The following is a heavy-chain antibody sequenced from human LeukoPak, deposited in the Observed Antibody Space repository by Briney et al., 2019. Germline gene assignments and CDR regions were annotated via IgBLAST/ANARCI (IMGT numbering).Heavy chain of an antibody. V-gene: IGHV3-74*03. CDR3: ARRDSGYDNRAFDI. D-gene: IGHD5-12*01. CDR1: GFTFSSYW. J-gene: IGHJ3*02. CDR2: INSDGSST. Sequence: GGSLRLSCAASGFTFSSYWMHWVRQAPGKGLVWVSRINSDGSSTTYADSVKGRFTISRANANNTLYLQIHGLRAEDTAVYYCARRDSGYDNRAFDIWGQGTMVIVSS.